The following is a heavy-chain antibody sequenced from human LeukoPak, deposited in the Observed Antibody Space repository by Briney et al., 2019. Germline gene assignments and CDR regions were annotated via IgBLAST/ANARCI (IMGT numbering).Heavy chain of an antibody. D-gene: IGHD4/OR15-4a*01. V-gene: IGHV3-48*03. Sequence: QPGGSLRLSCAASGFSFSTYEFHWVRHAPGKGLEWVSYISASGQTIYYADSVRGRFTISRDNAKNSLYLQMNSLGAEDTAVYHCARDRDVDYGNDGFDIWGQGTTVTVSS. CDR1: GFSFSTYE. J-gene: IGHJ3*02. CDR2: ISASGQTI. CDR3: ARDRDVDYGNDGFDI.